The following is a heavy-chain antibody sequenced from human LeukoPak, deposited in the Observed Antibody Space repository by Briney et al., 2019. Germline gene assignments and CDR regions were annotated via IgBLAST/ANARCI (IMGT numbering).Heavy chain of an antibody. D-gene: IGHD1-26*01. V-gene: IGHV1-18*01. CDR1: GYTFTSYG. CDR3: ARDQSGSRGWFDP. J-gene: IGHJ5*02. Sequence: AASVKVSRKASGYTFTSYGISWVRQAPGQGLEWMGWISVSNGNTDYARDFQGRVTMTADTSTTTAYMELRSLRSDDTAVYYCARDQSGSRGWFDPWGQGTLVTVSS. CDR2: ISVSNGNT.